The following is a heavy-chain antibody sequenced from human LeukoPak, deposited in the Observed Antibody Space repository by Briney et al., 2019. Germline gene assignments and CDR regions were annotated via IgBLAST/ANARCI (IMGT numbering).Heavy chain of an antibody. D-gene: IGHD3-10*01. CDR2: INHSGST. CDR3: ARSRGRGWFGY. Sequence: SETLSLTCAVYGGSFSGYYWSWIRQPPGKGLEWIGEINHSGSTNYNPSLKSRVTISVDTSKNQFSLKLSSVTAADTAVYYCARSRGRGWFGYWGQGTLVTVSS. V-gene: IGHV4-34*01. J-gene: IGHJ5*01. CDR1: GGSFSGYY.